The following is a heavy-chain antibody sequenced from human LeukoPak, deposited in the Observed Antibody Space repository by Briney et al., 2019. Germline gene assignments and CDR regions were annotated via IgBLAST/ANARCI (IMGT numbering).Heavy chain of an antibody. Sequence: GGSLRLSCAASGFIVSSNYMSWVRQAPGKGLEWVSVIYSDGSKYYADSVKGRFTISRDNAKNSLYLQMNSLRAEDTALYYCARVRYRYCSGGSCPRNDYWGQGTLVTVSS. CDR1: GFIVSSNY. CDR3: ARVRYRYCSGGSCPRNDY. J-gene: IGHJ4*02. D-gene: IGHD2-15*01. CDR2: IYSDGSK. V-gene: IGHV3-66*01.